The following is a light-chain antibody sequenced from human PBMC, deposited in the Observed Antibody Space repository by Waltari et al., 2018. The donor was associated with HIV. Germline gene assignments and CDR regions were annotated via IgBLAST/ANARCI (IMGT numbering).Light chain of an antibody. CDR1: SSDVGGYNY. J-gene: IGLJ3*02. CDR2: EVS. Sequence: QSALTQPASVSGSPGQSITISCTGTSSDVGGYNYVSWYQQHPGKAPKLMIYEVSNLAAGVSNRCSGSKSCNSASLTIAGLQAEDEADYYCSSYTSSSKVFGGGTKLTVL. V-gene: IGLV2-14*01. CDR3: SSYTSSSKV.